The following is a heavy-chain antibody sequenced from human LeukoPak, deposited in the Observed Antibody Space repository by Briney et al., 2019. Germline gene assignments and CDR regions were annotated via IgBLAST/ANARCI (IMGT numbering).Heavy chain of an antibody. J-gene: IGHJ5*02. CDR2: TYYGSKWYN. D-gene: IGHD2-15*01. CDR3: AREVVVVVAAPFDP. Sequence: SQTLSLTCAISGDSVSSNSAAWNWIRQSPSRGLEWLGRTYYGSKWYNDYAVSVKSRITINPDTSKNQFSLKLSSVTAADTAVYYCAREVVVVVAAPFDPWGQGTLVTVSS. V-gene: IGHV6-1*01. CDR1: GDSVSSNSAA.